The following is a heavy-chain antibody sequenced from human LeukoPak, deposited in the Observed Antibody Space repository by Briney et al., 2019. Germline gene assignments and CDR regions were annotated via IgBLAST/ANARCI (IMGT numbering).Heavy chain of an antibody. CDR1: GFTVSSNY. J-gene: IGHJ4*02. Sequence: PGGSLRLSCAASGFTVSSNYMSWVRQAPGRGLEWVSVIYSDGRTYYADSVKGRFTISRDNSKNTLYLETNSLRADDTAVYYCARGPPNWGYDYWGPGTLVTVSS. CDR2: IYSDGRT. V-gene: IGHV3-53*01. D-gene: IGHD7-27*01. CDR3: ARGPPNWGYDY.